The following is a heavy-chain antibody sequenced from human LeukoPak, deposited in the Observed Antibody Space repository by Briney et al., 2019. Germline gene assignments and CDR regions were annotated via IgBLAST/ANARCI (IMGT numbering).Heavy chain of an antibody. CDR2: ISSNGATT. D-gene: IGHD6-6*01. CDR3: VKDRSIAAPNNDFFDS. CDR1: GFTFNRFY. J-gene: IGHJ4*02. V-gene: IGHV3-64D*06. Sequence: GGSLRLSCSASGFTFNRFYLHWVLQAPGKGLEFVSHISSNGATTYYAGSVKGRFTISRDNSKNTLYLQMSSLRADDTAVYYCVKDRSIAAPNNDFFDSWGQGALVTVSS.